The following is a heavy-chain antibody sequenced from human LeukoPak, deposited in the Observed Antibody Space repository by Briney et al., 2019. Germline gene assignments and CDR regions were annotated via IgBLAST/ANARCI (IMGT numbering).Heavy chain of an antibody. Sequence: GASVKVSCKAAGYTFTSHYIHWVRQAPGQGLEWRGIINPSGGSTSYAQKFQGRVTMTRDMSTSTVYMELSSLRSEDTALYYCARDYWYFDLWGRGTLVTVSS. CDR2: INPSGGST. J-gene: IGHJ2*01. V-gene: IGHV1-46*01. CDR3: ARDYWYFDL. CDR1: GYTFTSHY.